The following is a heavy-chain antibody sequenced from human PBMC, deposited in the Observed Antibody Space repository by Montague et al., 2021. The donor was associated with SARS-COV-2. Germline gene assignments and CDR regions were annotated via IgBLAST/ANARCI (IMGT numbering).Heavy chain of an antibody. Sequence: SETLSLTCTVSGGSISSSSYYWGWIRQPPGKGLEWIESIYYSGSTYYNPSLKSRVTISVDTSKNQFSLKLSSVTAADTAVYYCASPTYYYDSSGSDAFDIWGQGTTVTVSS. CDR2: IYYSGST. CDR3: ASPTYYYDSSGSDAFDI. D-gene: IGHD3-22*01. CDR1: GGSISSSSYY. J-gene: IGHJ3*02. V-gene: IGHV4-39*01.